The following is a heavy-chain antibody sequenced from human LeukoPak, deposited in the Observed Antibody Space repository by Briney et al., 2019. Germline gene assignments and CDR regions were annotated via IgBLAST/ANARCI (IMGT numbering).Heavy chain of an antibody. CDR2: INTDGSST. CDR3: ARGFVDYGGNSPLWY. CDR1: GFTFSSYW. V-gene: IGHV3-74*01. J-gene: IGHJ4*02. Sequence: PGGSLRLSCAASGFTFSSYWMHWVRQAPGKGLVWVSRINTDGSSTSYADSVKGRFTISRDNAKNTLYLQMNSLRAEDTAVYYCARGFVDYGGNSPLWYWGQGTLVTVSS. D-gene: IGHD4-23*01.